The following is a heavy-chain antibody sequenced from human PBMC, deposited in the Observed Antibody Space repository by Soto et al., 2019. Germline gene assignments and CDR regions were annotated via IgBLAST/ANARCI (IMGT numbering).Heavy chain of an antibody. CDR3: AKALRKYDRDSSSWGADWLGFDY. CDR1: GFTFDDYA. D-gene: IGHD6-13*01. CDR2: ISWNSGSI. J-gene: IGHJ4*02. V-gene: IGHV3-9*01. Sequence: GGSLRLSCAASGFTFDDYAMHWVRQAPGKGLEWVSGISWNSGSIGYADSVKGRFTISRDNAKNSLYLQMNSLRAEDTALYYCAKALRKYDRDSSSWGADWLGFDYWGQGTLVTFSS.